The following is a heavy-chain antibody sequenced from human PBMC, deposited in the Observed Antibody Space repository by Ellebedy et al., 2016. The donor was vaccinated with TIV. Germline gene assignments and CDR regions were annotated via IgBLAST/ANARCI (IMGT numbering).Heavy chain of an antibody. Sequence: ASVKVSCKASGGTFSSYAISWVRQAPGQGLEWMGGIIPIFGTANYAQKFQGRVTITADESTSTAYMELSSLRSEDTAVYYCARGKYQLLLFSWFDPWGQGTLVTVSS. D-gene: IGHD2-2*01. CDR2: IIPIFGTA. CDR3: ARGKYQLLLFSWFDP. V-gene: IGHV1-69*13. CDR1: GGTFSSYA. J-gene: IGHJ5*02.